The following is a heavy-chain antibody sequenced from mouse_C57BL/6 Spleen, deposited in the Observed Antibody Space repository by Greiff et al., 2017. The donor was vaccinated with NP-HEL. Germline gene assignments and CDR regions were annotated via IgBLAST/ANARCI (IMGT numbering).Heavy chain of an antibody. J-gene: IGHJ3*01. V-gene: IGHV1-66*01. CDR1: GYSFTSYY. CDR2: IYPGSGNT. D-gene: IGHD2-4*01. Sequence: QVQLQQSGPELVKPGASVKISCKASGYSFTSYYIHWVKQRPGQGLEWIGWIYPGSGNTKYNEKFKGKATLTADTSSSTAYMQLSSLTSEDSAVYYCARWDDYDSWFAYWGQGTLVTVSA. CDR3: ARWDDYDSWFAY.